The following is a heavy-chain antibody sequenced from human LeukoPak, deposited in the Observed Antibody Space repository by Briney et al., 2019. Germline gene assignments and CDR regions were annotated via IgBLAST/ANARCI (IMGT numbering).Heavy chain of an antibody. CDR2: INGDNGNT. Sequence: VASVKVSCKASGYTFTTYATHWVRQAPGQRLEWMGWINGDNGNTKYSQKFQGRVTITRDTSAYTAYMELRSLSSADTAVYFCARAPYDILTGYSLNWFDPWGQGTLVTVSS. CDR3: ARAPYDILTGYSLNWFDP. J-gene: IGHJ5*02. CDR1: GYTFTTYA. V-gene: IGHV1-3*01. D-gene: IGHD3-9*01.